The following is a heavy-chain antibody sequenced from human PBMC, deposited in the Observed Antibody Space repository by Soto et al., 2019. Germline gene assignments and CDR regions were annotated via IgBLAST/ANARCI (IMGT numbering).Heavy chain of an antibody. V-gene: IGHV4-59*08. Sequence: PSETLSLTCTASGGSISNFYWSWSRQPPGKGLEWIGYVYYTGSTSYNPSLKRRVTFSADSSRGQFSLRLNPVTAADTAVYYCARTVLGPDLLADSFVDYYYYMDVWGQGTTVTVSS. CDR2: VYYTGST. D-gene: IGHD3-9*01. J-gene: IGHJ6*03. CDR3: ARTVLGPDLLADSFVDYYYYMDV. CDR1: GGSISNFY.